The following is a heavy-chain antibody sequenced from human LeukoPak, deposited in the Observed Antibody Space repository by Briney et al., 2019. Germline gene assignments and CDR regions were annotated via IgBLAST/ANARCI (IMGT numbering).Heavy chain of an antibody. J-gene: IGHJ3*02. Sequence: ASMKVSCKASGYTFTSYAISWVRQAPGQGLEWMGGIIPFFGKANYAQKFQGRVTITADESTSTAYMELSSLRSEDTAVYYCARCLEWFGECRGAFDIWGQGTMVTVSS. CDR3: ARCLEWFGECRGAFDI. V-gene: IGHV1-69*13. D-gene: IGHD3-10*01. CDR1: GYTFTSYA. CDR2: IIPFFGKA.